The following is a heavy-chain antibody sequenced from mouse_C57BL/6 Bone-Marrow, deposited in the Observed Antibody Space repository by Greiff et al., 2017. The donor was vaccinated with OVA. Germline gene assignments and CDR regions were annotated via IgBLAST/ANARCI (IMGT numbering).Heavy chain of an antibody. J-gene: IGHJ4*01. CDR3: ARGNFGSSFYAMDY. D-gene: IGHD1-1*01. Sequence: EVKLQESVAELVRPGASVKLSCTASGFNIKNTYMHWVKQRPEQGLEWIGRIDPANDNTKYDPKFQGKATMTADTSSNTAYLQLSSLSSEDTAVYCCARGNFGSSFYAMDYWGQGTSVTVSS. CDR1: GFNIKNTY. CDR2: IDPANDNT. V-gene: IGHV14-3*01.